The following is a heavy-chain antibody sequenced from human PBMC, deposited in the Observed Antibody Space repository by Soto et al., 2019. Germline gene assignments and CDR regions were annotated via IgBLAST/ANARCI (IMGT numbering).Heavy chain of an antibody. V-gene: IGHV1-18*01. Sequence: QVQLVQSGAEVKKPGASVKVSCKASGYMFSAYGISWVRQAPGQGLEWMGWISGYNGNTNNAQKFQGRVTMTTDTSTSTVYMELRSLRSDDTAVYYCARERRYGGYGGHFDVWGQGTTVTVSS. D-gene: IGHD5-12*01. CDR2: ISGYNGNT. CDR1: GYMFSAYG. CDR3: ARERRYGGYGGHFDV. J-gene: IGHJ3*01.